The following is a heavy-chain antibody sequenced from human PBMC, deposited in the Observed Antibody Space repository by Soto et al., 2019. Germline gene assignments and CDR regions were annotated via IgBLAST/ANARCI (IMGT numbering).Heavy chain of an antibody. CDR1: GYTFTSYD. CDR3: ARDRCSGGSCYSYYYYGMDV. Sequence: ASVKVSCKASGYTFTSYDISWVRQAPGQGLEWMGWISAYNGNTNYAQKLQGRVTMTTDTSTSTAYMELRSLRSDDTAVYYCARDRCSGGSCYSYYYYGMDVWGQGTTVTVSS. V-gene: IGHV1-18*04. CDR2: ISAYNGNT. D-gene: IGHD2-15*01. J-gene: IGHJ6*02.